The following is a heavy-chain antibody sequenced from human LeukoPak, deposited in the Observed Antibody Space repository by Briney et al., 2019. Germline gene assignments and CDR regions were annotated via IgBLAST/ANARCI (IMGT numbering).Heavy chain of an antibody. Sequence: GGSLRLSCAASGFTFSTYNMNWVCQAPGRGLEWVSYISTSSITIYYADSVKGRFTLSRDNAKNSLYLQMNSLRAEDTAVYYCARDLLDYWGQGTLVTVSS. CDR1: GFTFSTYN. CDR3: ARDLLDY. J-gene: IGHJ4*02. V-gene: IGHV3-48*01. CDR2: ISTSSITI.